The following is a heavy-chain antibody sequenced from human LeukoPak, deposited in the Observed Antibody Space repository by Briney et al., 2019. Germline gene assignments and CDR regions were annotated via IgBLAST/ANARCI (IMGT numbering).Heavy chain of an antibody. CDR2: INSDGGST. V-gene: IGHV3-74*01. Sequence: GGSLRLSCAASVFTFSSYSMNWVRHAPGKGLEGVSRINSDGGSTTYADSVKGRFTISRDNAKNTMYLQMSSLRADDSAVYYCGRGGLTGQMAAFDYWGQGALVTVS. D-gene: IGHD3-9*01. J-gene: IGHJ4*02. CDR1: VFTFSSYS. CDR3: GRGGLTGQMAAFDY.